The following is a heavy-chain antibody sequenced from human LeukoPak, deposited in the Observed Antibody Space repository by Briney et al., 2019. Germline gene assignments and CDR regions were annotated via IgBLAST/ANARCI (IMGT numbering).Heavy chain of an antibody. J-gene: IGHJ4*02. CDR1: GFTFGSYD. CDR2: IGTAGDT. V-gene: IGHV3-13*01. D-gene: IGHD6-13*01. Sequence: GGSLRLSCAASGFTFGSYDMHWVRQATGKGLEWVSAIGTAGDTYYPGSVKGRFTISRENAKNSLYLQMNSLRAGDTAVYYCARAAAGETIDYWGQGTLVTVSS. CDR3: ARAAAGETIDY.